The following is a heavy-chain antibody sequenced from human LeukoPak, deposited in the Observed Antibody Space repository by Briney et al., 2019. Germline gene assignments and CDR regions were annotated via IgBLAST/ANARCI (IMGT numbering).Heavy chain of an antibody. CDR1: GFAFSSFA. V-gene: IGHV3-23*01. CDR3: AKARAGGSTYEY. Sequence: PGGSLRLSCAASGFAFSSFAMGWVRQSPGKGLEWLSTINGGGNTTFYADSVKGRFTISRDNSKNTLYLHMDGLRPDDTAIYYCAKARAGGSTYEYWGQGTLVTVSS. D-gene: IGHD3-10*01. J-gene: IGHJ4*02. CDR2: INGGGNTT.